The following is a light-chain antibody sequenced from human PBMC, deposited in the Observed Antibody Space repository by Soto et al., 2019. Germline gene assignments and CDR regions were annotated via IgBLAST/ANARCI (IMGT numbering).Light chain of an antibody. Sequence: QSALTQPRSVSGSPGQSVTISCTGTSSDIGGYNYVSWYQQHPGKAPKLMIYDVIKRPSGVPDRFSGSKSVNTASLTIYGLQGEDEADYYCFSYAGSYTHVFGTGTKLTVL. CDR1: SSDIGGYNY. CDR3: FSYAGSYTHV. J-gene: IGLJ1*01. V-gene: IGLV2-11*01. CDR2: DVI.